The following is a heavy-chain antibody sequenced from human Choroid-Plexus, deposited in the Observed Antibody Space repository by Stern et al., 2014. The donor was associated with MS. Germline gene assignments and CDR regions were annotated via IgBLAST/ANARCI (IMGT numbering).Heavy chain of an antibody. D-gene: IGHD2/OR15-2a*01. V-gene: IGHV3-30*18. CDR3: AKDRQYLTYFFDH. CDR2: VSYDGSNK. CDR1: GFTFGSCA. Sequence: VKVLGSGGGVVQPGRPLRLSCVAPGFTFGSCAMHWVRQAPGKGLEWVPGVSYDGSNKYYADSVNGRFTISRDNSQNTLYMQISSLRPEDTAVYYCAKDRQYLTYFFDHWGQGSLVTVSS. J-gene: IGHJ5*02.